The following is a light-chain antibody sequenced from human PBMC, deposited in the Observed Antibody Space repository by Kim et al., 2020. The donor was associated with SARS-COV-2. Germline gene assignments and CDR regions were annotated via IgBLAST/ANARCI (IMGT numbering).Light chain of an antibody. CDR3: QQYKSYRWT. Sequence: ASVGDRVTITCRASQTISSWLAWYQQKPEKAPKLLIYKASNLESGVPSRFSGSGSGTEFTLTISSLQPDDFATYYCQQYKSYRWTFGQGTKLEI. CDR2: KAS. CDR1: QTISSW. V-gene: IGKV1-5*03. J-gene: IGKJ1*01.